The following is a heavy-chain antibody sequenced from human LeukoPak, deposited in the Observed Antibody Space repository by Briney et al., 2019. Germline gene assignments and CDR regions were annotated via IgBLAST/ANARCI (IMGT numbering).Heavy chain of an antibody. CDR1: GFTFSSYG. CDR3: ARDRCTNGVCYYDY. CDR2: IWCDGSIK. J-gene: IGHJ4*02. Sequence: GGSLRLSCAASGFTFSSYGMHWVRQAPGKGLEWVAVIWCDGSIKYYGDSVRGRFTISRDNPKNTLYLQMNSLRAEDTAVYYCARDRCTNGVCYYDYWGQGTLVTVSS. V-gene: IGHV3-33*01. D-gene: IGHD2-8*01.